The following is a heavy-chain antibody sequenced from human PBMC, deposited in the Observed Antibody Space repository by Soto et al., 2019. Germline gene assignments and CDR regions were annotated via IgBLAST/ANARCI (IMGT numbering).Heavy chain of an antibody. CDR3: ASQSGWGSYSA. CDR1: GGTFSSSV. CDR2: TIPIFGTA. J-gene: IGHJ5*02. Sequence: QVQLVQSGAEVKKPGSSVKVSCKASGGTFSSSVISWVRQAPGQGLEWMAGTIPIFGTANYAQKFQGRVTVSADKSTRTAYMELSSLRSDDTAVYYCASQSGWGSYSAWGQGTLVTVSS. V-gene: IGHV1-69*06. D-gene: IGHD3-10*01.